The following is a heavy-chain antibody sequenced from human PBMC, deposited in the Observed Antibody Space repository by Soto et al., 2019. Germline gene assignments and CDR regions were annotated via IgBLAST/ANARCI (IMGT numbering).Heavy chain of an antibody. CDR2: ISHDGKNK. V-gene: IGHV3-30*18. CDR3: AKDRPVKARSGSLSS. Sequence: PGGSLRLSCAASGLIFSNYGMHWVRQAPGKGLEWVALISHDGKNKYYADSVQGRFTISGDNSKNTLYLQMNSLRGDDTAVYYCAKDRPVKARSGSLSSWGQGTLVTVSS. CDR1: GLIFSNYG. D-gene: IGHD1-26*01. J-gene: IGHJ5*02.